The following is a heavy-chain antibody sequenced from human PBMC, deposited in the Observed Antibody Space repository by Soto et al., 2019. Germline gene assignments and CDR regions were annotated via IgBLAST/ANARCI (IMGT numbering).Heavy chain of an antibody. Sequence: EVQLLESGGGLVQPGGSLRLSCAASGFTFSSYAMSWVRQAPGKGLEWVSAISGSGGSTYYADSVKGRFTISRDNSKNTLYLQMNSLRAEDTAVYYCAKEQTYYDILTGHPGGYYFDYWGQGTLVTVSS. D-gene: IGHD3-9*01. CDR1: GFTFSSYA. V-gene: IGHV3-23*01. CDR3: AKEQTYYDILTGHPGGYYFDY. J-gene: IGHJ4*02. CDR2: ISGSGGST.